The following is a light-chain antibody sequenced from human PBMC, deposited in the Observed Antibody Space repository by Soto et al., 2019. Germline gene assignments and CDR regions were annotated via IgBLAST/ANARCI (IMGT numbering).Light chain of an antibody. J-gene: IGKJ1*01. CDR2: DAS. Sequence: DIQMTQSPSSLSASVGDRVTITCRASQSISSYLNWYQQKPGKAPKLLIYDASSLQSGVPSRFSGSGSGTEFTLTISSLQPEDFATYYCQHSYSTPLTFGQGTKVEIK. CDR1: QSISSY. CDR3: QHSYSTPLT. V-gene: IGKV1-39*01.